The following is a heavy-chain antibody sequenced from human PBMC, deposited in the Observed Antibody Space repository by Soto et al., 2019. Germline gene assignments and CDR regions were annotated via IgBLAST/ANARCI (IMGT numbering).Heavy chain of an antibody. V-gene: IGHV4-59*01. CDR3: AGEHLGEFLRAFDI. CDR1: GGSISSYY. J-gene: IGHJ3*02. D-gene: IGHD3-16*01. CDR2: IYYSGST. Sequence: SETLSLTCTVSGGSISSYYWSWIRQPPGKGLEWIGYIYYSGSTNYNPSLKSRVTISVDTSKNQFSLKLSSVTAADTAVYYCAGEHLGEFLRAFDIWGQGTMVTVSS.